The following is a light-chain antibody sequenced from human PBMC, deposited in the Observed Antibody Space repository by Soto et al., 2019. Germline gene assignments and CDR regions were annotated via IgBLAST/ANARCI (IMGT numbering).Light chain of an antibody. Sequence: LSAAVGAREKITGQASQNINNYLNWYQQKPGRAPKLLIYDASNLEAGVPSRLRLSGSGTDFTITIRRLQSEGIATSYSLQYETLPTFGQGTRLEIK. CDR3: LQYETLPT. V-gene: IGKV1-33*01. J-gene: IGKJ5*01. CDR1: QNINNY. CDR2: DAS.